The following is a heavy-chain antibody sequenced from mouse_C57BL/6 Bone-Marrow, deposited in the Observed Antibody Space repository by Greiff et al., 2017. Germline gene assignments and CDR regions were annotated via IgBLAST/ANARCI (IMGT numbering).Heavy chain of an antibody. J-gene: IGHJ4*01. V-gene: IGHV5-9-1*02. Sequence: DVHLVESGEGLVKPGGSLKLSCAASGFTFSSYAMSWVRQTPEKRLEWVAYISSGGDYIYYADTVKGRFTISRDNARNTLYLQMSSLKSEDTAMYYCTRGLWPHYYAMDYWGQGTSVTVSS. CDR2: ISSGGDYI. CDR3: TRGLWPHYYAMDY. D-gene: IGHD1-1*02. CDR1: GFTFSSYA.